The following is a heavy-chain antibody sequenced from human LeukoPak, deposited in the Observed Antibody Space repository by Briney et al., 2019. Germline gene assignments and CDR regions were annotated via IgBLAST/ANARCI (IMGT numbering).Heavy chain of an antibody. J-gene: IGHJ4*02. CDR1: QFTCEDYR. Sequence: TLPYPATQFTCEDYRKKGDIQAPGEALEKISGINWNGGRSGYADSVKGRFTISRDNAKNSLYLQMNSLRAEDTALYYCARVGWSGDYFDYWGKGTLVTVSS. D-gene: IGHD6-19*01. CDR3: ARVGWSGDYFDY. CDR2: INWNGGRS. V-gene: IGHV3-20*03.